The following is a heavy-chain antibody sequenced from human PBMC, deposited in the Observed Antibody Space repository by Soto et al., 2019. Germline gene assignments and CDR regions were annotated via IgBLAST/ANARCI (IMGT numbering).Heavy chain of an antibody. Sequence: QVQLVQSGAEVKKPGASVKVSCKASGYTFPSYYMHWVRQAPGQGLEWMGIINPSGGSTSYAQKFQGRVTMTRDTSTSTVYMELSSLRSEDTAVYYCARDEVQSGVVPAAYFDYWGQGTLVTVSS. J-gene: IGHJ4*02. V-gene: IGHV1-46*03. CDR3: ARDEVQSGVVPAAYFDY. CDR1: GYTFPSYY. CDR2: INPSGGST. D-gene: IGHD2-2*01.